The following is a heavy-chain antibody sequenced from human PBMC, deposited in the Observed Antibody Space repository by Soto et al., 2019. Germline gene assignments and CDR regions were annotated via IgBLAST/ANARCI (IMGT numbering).Heavy chain of an antibody. CDR3: AKGGHFSFFDY. J-gene: IGHJ4*02. CDR2: IYYSGST. V-gene: IGHV4-59*01. Sequence: PSETLSLXCTVSGCSISSYYWSWIRQPPGKGLEWIGYIYYSGSTNYNPSLKSRVTISVDTSKNQFSLKLSSVTAADTAVYYCAKGGHFSFFDYWGQRTLVTVSS. CDR1: GCSISSYY.